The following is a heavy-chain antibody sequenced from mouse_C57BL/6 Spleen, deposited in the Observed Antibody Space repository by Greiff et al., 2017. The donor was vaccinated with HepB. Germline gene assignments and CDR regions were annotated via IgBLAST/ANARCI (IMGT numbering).Heavy chain of an antibody. CDR2: ISSGSSTI. CDR3: ARREVTTRGHYFDY. D-gene: IGHD2-2*01. Sequence: DVMLVESGGGLVKPGGSLKLSCAASGFTFSDYGMHWVRQAPEKGLEWVAYISSGSSTIYYADTVKGRFTISRDNAKNTLFLQMTSLRSEDTAMYYCARREVTTRGHYFDYWGQGTTLTVSS. J-gene: IGHJ2*01. V-gene: IGHV5-17*01. CDR1: GFTFSDYG.